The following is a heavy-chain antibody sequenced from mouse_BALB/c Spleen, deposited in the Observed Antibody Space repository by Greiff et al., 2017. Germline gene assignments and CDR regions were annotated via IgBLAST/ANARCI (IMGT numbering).Heavy chain of an antibody. D-gene: IGHD4-1*01. CDR1: GFTFSSFG. CDR3: AREGGTRAMDD. CDR2: ISSGSSTI. V-gene: IGHV5-17*02. J-gene: IGHJ4*01. Sequence: EVQVVESGGGLVQPGGSRKLSCAASGFTFSSFGMHWVRQAPEKGLEWVAYISSGSSTIYYADTVKGRFTISRDNPKNTLFLQMTSLRSEDTAMYYCAREGGTRAMDDWGQGTSVTVSS.